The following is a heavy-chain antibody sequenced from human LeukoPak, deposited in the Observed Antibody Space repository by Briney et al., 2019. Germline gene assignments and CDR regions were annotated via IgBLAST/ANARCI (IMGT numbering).Heavy chain of an antibody. CDR2: IYSVDST. V-gene: IGHV3-53*01. Sequence: RGSKRLSCALSAFSVSSNHMSWVRQAPGKGLEWVSVIYSVDSTYYADSVKGRFTISRDNSKNTLYLQVNSLRAEDTAVYYCARDRGGSWTYSFDYWGQGTLVTVSS. CDR1: AFSVSSNH. CDR3: ARDRGGSWTYSFDY. J-gene: IGHJ4*02. D-gene: IGHD6-13*01.